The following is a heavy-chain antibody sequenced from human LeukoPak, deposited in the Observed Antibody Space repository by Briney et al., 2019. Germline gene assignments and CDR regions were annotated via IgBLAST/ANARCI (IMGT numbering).Heavy chain of an antibody. CDR1: GGSISGSSYY. CDR3: ARDLYYYYYGMDV. J-gene: IGHJ6*02. CDR2: INYSGST. V-gene: IGHV4-61*01. Sequence: PSETLSLTCTVSGGSISGSSYYWGWIRQPPGKGLEWIGYINYSGSTNYNPSLKSRVTISVDTSKNQFSLKLSSVTAADTAVYYCARDLYYYYYGMDVWGQGTTVTVSS.